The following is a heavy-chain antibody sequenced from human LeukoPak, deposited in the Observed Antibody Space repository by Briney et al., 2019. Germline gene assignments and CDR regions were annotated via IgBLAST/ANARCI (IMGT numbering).Heavy chain of an antibody. D-gene: IGHD5-24*01. Sequence: GGSLRLSCATSGFTLDKYFIHWVRQAPGNGLDWVSSISGTSTYIDYADSVKGRFTISRDNAKNSLYLQTNSLRVEDTAVYYCVRDHQLRDPGCWGQGTLVTVSS. CDR3: VRDHQLRDPGC. CDR1: GFTLDKYF. CDR2: ISGTSTYI. V-gene: IGHV3-21*01. J-gene: IGHJ4*02.